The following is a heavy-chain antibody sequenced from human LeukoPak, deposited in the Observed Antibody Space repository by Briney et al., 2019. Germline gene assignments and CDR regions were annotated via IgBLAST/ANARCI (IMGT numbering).Heavy chain of an antibody. V-gene: IGHV4-39*07. CDR1: GGSISLYY. J-gene: IGHJ5*02. D-gene: IGHD3-16*01. CDR3: ARDHYYDGRGRFDP. CDR2: VYFDGGT. Sequence: SETLSLTCTISGGSISLYYWNWIRQPPGKGLEWIGSVYFDGGTHYNPSLQSRVTISVDTSKNQFSLRLSSVTAADTALYYCARDHYYDGRGRFDPWGQGTLVTVSS.